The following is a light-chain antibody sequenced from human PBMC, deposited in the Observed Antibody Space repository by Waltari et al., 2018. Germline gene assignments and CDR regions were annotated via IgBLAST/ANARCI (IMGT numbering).Light chain of an antibody. J-gene: IGKJ4*01. CDR3: QQVDSFPLT. Sequence: DIQMTQSPASVSASVGDRVTITCRASQDISSWLAWYQQKPGKVPKFLIYTASSLQSGVPSRFSGSGSGTAFTLTITSLQPEDFATYYCQQVDSFPLTFGGGTKVDIK. CDR2: TAS. V-gene: IGKV1-12*01. CDR1: QDISSW.